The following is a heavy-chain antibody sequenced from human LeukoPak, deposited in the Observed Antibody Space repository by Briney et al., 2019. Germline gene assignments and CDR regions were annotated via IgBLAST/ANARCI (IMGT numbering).Heavy chain of an antibody. Sequence: GASLRLSCAASGFIFTSYSMNWVRQAPGKGLEFVSSISSTSSATYYADSVKGRFTISRDNAKNSMYLQMNSLRDEDTAAYYCARQGDLDYWGQGTLVTVCS. CDR2: ISSTSSAT. CDR1: GFIFTSYS. D-gene: IGHD3-16*01. CDR3: ARQGDLDY. V-gene: IGHV3-48*02. J-gene: IGHJ4*02.